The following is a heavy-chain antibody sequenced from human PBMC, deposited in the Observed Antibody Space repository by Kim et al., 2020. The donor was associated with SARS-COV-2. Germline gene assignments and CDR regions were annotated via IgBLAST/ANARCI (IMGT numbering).Heavy chain of an antibody. Sequence: ASVKVSCKASGYTFTSYGISWVRQAPGQGLEWMGWISAYNGNTNYAQKLQGRVTMTTDTSTSTAYMELRSLRSDDTAVYYCARDYGQWGYCSSTSCYGGPYYYYGMDVWGQGTTVTVSS. CDR1: GYTFTSYG. V-gene: IGHV1-18*01. J-gene: IGHJ6*02. D-gene: IGHD2-2*01. CDR3: ARDYGQWGYCSSTSCYGGPYYYYGMDV. CDR2: ISAYNGNT.